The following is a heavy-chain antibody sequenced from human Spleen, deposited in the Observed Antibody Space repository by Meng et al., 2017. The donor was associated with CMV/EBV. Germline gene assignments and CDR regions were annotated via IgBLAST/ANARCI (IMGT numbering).Heavy chain of an antibody. CDR1: FSLSTSGVG. V-gene: IGHV2-5*01. J-gene: IGHJ4*02. D-gene: IGHD3-3*01. CDR3: AHSYYDFWSGYNYFDY. CDR2: IYWNDDK. Sequence: FSLSTSGVGVSWIRQPPGKALEWLALIYWNDDKRYSPSLKSRLTITKDTSKNQVVLTMTNMDPVDTATYYCAHSYYDFWSGYNYFDYWGQGTLVTVSS.